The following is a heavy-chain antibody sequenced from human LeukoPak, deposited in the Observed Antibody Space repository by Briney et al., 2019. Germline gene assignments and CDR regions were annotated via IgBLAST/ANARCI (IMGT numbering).Heavy chain of an antibody. CDR1: GFTFSSYA. Sequence: PGGSLRLSCAASGFTFSSYAMHWVRQAPGKGLEWVAVISYDGSNKYYADSVKGRFTISRDNSKNTLYLQMNSLRAEDTAVYYCSRDFYQCSGTSSPPYYSYYYGMDVWGQGTPVTVSS. CDR3: SRDFYQCSGTSSPPYYSYYYGMDV. CDR2: ISYDGSNK. V-gene: IGHV3-30-3*01. J-gene: IGHJ6*02. D-gene: IGHD2-2*01.